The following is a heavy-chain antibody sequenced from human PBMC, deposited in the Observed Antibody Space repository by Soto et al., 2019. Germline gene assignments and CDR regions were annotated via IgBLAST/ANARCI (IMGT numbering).Heavy chain of an antibody. D-gene: IGHD6-13*01. V-gene: IGHV3-48*02. CDR1: GFTFRSYS. J-gene: IGHJ5*02. CDR3: ARDNGIAGSFDP. Sequence: GGSLRLSCAASGFTFRSYSMNWVRQAPGKGLEWVSYISISSRTIYYADSVKGRFTISRDDAKNSLHLQMNSLRDEDTAVYYCARDNGIAGSFDPWGKGTLVTVSS. CDR2: ISISSRTI.